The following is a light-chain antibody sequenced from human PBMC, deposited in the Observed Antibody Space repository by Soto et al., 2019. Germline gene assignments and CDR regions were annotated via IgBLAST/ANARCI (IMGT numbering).Light chain of an antibody. J-gene: IGKJ5*01. Sequence: DIQLTQSPSFLSASVGDRVTITCRASQAISIYLAWYQQKPGKAPNLLIYAASTLQTAVPSRFSGSGSGTEFTLTISSLQPGDFATYYCQLLNNSPITFGQGTRLEIK. V-gene: IGKV1-9*01. CDR1: QAISIY. CDR2: AAS. CDR3: QLLNNSPIT.